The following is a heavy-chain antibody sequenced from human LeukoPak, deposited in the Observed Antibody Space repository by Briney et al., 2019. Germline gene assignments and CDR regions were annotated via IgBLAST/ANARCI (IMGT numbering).Heavy chain of an antibody. CDR2: ISSGGST. V-gene: IGHV3-23*01. J-gene: IGHJ4*02. CDR3: AKDTYSTSPYYFDY. D-gene: IGHD1-26*01. Sequence: GGSLRLSCAAAGFTFNNYAMSWVRQAPGKGLKWVSGISSGGSTYYADSVKGRFTISRDNSKNTLCLQMNSPRAEDTAVYYCAKDTYSTSPYYFDYWGQGTLVTVSS. CDR1: GFTFNNYA.